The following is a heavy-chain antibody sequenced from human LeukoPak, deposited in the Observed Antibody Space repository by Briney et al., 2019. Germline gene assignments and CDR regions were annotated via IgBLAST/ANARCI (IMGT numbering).Heavy chain of an antibody. D-gene: IGHD6-19*01. CDR2: IIPILGIA. V-gene: IGHV1-69*04. CDR3: ARAPAGYSSGWYYFDY. CDR1: GGTFSSYA. Sequence: SVKVSCKASGGTFSSYAISWVRQAPGQGLEWMGRIIPILGIANYAQKFRGRVTITADKSTSTAYMELSSLRSEDTAVYYCARAPAGYSSGWYYFDYWGQGTLVTVSS. J-gene: IGHJ4*02.